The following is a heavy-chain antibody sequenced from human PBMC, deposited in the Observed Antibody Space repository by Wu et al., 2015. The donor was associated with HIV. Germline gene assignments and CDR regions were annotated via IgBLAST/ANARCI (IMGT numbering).Heavy chain of an antibody. V-gene: IGHV1-69*18. J-gene: IGHJ4*02. CDR2: IIPIFGTA. D-gene: IGHD6-13*01. Sequence: QVQLVQSGAEVKKPGASVKVSCKASGYTFTSYYMHWVRQAPGQGLEWMGRIIPIFGTANYAQKFQGRVTITADESTSTAYMELSSLRSEDTAVYYCARGRQSWGFDYWGQGTLVTVSS. CDR1: GYTFTSYY. CDR3: ARGRQSWGFDY.